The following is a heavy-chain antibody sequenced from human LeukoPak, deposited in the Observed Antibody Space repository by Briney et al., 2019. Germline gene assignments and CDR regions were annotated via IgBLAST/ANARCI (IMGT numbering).Heavy chain of an antibody. J-gene: IGHJ4*02. CDR3: ATGTWLY. CDR1: GFTFSIHA. Sequence: GGSLRLSCAASGFTFSIHAMIWVRQAPGKGLEWVAVISYDGSNKYYADSVKGRFTISRDNSKNTLYLQMNSLRAEDTAVYYCATGTWLYWGQGTLVTVSS. CDR2: ISYDGSNK. D-gene: IGHD1-7*01. V-gene: IGHV3-30-3*01.